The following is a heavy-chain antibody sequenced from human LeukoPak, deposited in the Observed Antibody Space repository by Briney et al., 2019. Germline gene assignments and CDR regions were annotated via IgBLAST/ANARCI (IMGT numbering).Heavy chain of an antibody. Sequence: GGSLRLSCAASGFTFSSYGMHWVRQAPGKGLEWVGVIWYNGSNKYYADSVKGRFTISRDNSKNTLYLQMNSLRAEDTAVYYCARGLDSDWSKGVFDYWGQGTLVTVSS. CDR1: GFTFSSYG. CDR3: ARGLDSDWSKGVFDY. CDR2: IWYNGSNK. J-gene: IGHJ4*02. V-gene: IGHV3-33*01. D-gene: IGHD3-9*01.